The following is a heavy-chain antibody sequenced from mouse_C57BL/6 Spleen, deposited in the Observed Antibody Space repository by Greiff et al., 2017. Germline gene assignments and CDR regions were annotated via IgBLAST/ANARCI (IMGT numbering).Heavy chain of an antibody. CDR1: GYTFTSYW. CDR2: IHPNSGST. CDR3: ARSPGTGYFDY. V-gene: IGHV1-64*01. J-gene: IGHJ2*01. D-gene: IGHD4-1*01. Sequence: QVQLQQPGAELVKPGASVKLSCKASGYTFTSYWMHWVKQRPGQGLEWIGMIHPNSGSTNYNEKFKSKATLTVDKASSTAYMQLSSLTSEDAAVYNCARSPGTGYFDYWGQGTTLTVSS.